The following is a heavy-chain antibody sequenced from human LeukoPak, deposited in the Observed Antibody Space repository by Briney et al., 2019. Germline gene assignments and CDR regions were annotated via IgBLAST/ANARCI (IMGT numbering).Heavy chain of an antibody. CDR1: GGSFSGYY. D-gene: IGHD4-17*01. J-gene: IGHJ4*02. Sequence: SETLSLTCAVYGGSFSGYYWSWIRQPPGKGLEWIGEINHSGSTNYNPSLKSRVTISVDTSKNQFSLKLSSVTAADTAVYYCARDTTRSMTTVTYYFDYWGQGTLVTVSS. CDR3: ARDTTRSMTTVTYYFDY. V-gene: IGHV4-34*01. CDR2: INHSGST.